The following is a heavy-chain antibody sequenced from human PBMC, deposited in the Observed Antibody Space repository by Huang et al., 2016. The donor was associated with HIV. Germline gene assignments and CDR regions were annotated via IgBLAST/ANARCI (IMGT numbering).Heavy chain of an antibody. V-gene: IGHV1-8*02. CDR1: GYTFTNYD. J-gene: IGHJ6*03. CDR3: ARGVRLYKNRDVPPNTSWGYYDYYMDA. D-gene: IGHD3-3*01. CDR2: KNPKSGNT. Sequence: QVQLLQSGAEVKKPGASVKISCTTSGYTFTNYDINWVRQATGQGREWMGWKNPKSGNTGFAQKCQDRVSMTRTTSTTSAYLELSDLSSDDTAVYYCARGVRLYKNRDVPPNTSWGYYDYYMDAWGKGTTVTVS.